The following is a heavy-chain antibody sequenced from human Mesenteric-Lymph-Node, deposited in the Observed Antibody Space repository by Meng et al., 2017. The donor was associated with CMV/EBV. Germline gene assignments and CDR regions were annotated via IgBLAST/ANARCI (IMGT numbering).Heavy chain of an antibody. CDR2: VHHSGTT. J-gene: IGHJ4*02. V-gene: IGHV4-39*01. D-gene: IGHD3-22*01. CDR3: ARRGNYDSDYSEY. Sequence: RLQESGPGLVKPSGTLSLSCIVSGDSISNSTYYWTWIRQPPGKGLEWIGSVHHSGTTYYNPSLKGRLTISVDTSANLFSLRLTTVTAADTATYYCARRGNYDSDYSEYWGQGTLVTVSS. CDR1: GDSISNSTYY.